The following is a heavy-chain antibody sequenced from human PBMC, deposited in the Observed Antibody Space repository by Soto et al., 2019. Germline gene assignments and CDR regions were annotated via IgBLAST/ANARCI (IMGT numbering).Heavy chain of an antibody. Sequence: VSVKVSCKASGYTFTGYYMHWVRQAPGQGLEWMGWINPNSGGTNYAQKFQGWVTMTRDTSISTAYMELSRLRSDDTAVYYCARSVSPITMLRGVNDNYYYNMDVWGKGTTVTVSS. CDR1: GYTFTGYY. CDR2: INPNSGGT. J-gene: IGHJ6*03. CDR3: ARSVSPITMLRGVNDNYYYNMDV. V-gene: IGHV1-2*04. D-gene: IGHD3-10*01.